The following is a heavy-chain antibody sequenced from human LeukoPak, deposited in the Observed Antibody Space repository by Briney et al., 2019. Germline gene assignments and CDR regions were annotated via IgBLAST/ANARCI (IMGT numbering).Heavy chain of an antibody. CDR3: AREPSYGDYVGYFDY. V-gene: IGHV3-30*04. CDR1: GFTFSSYA. D-gene: IGHD4-17*01. J-gene: IGHJ4*02. CDR2: ISYDGSNK. Sequence: GRSLRLSCAASGFTFSSYAMRWVRQAPGKGLEWVAVISYDGSNKYYADSVKGRFTISRDNSKNTLYLQMNGLRAEDTAVYYCAREPSYGDYVGYFDYWGQGTLVTVSS.